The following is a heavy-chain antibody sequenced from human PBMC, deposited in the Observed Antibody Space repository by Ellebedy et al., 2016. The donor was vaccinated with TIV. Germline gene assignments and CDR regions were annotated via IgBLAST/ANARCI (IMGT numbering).Heavy chain of an antibody. CDR2: IRGDASTL. Sequence: GGSLRLXXAASEFISGDYWIHWVRQGPGRGLDWVSRIRGDASTLNFVDSVKGRFTVSRDSVQNTVYLQMNSLRAEDAGTYYCAKAGGRSHYYMDVWGKGTTVIVSS. CDR3: AKAGGRSHYYMDV. CDR1: EFISGDYW. D-gene: IGHD1-14*01. J-gene: IGHJ6*03. V-gene: IGHV3-74*01.